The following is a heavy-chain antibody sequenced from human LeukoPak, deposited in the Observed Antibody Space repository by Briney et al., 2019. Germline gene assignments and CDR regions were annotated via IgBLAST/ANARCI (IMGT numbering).Heavy chain of an antibody. CDR2: ISSTSSAI. Sequence: GGSLRLSCAASGFTFSSFSMNWVRQAPGKGLEWLSYISSTSSAIYYADSVKGRFTISRDNAKNSLYLQMNSLRAEDTAVYYCAREGRSYYYYMDVWGKGTTVTVSS. CDR1: GFTFSSFS. J-gene: IGHJ6*03. CDR3: AREGRSYYYYMDV. V-gene: IGHV3-21*05.